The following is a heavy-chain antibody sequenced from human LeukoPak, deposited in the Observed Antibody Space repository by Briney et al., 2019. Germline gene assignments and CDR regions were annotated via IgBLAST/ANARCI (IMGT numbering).Heavy chain of an antibody. V-gene: IGHV3-48*03. J-gene: IGHJ3*02. CDR2: ISSSGSNI. Sequence: PGRSLRLSCAASGFTFSNYVIHWVRQAPGKGLEWVSYISSSGSNIKYADSVKGRFTISRGNAKNSVYLQMNSLRAEDTAVYYCARDIKGQYQDAFDIWGQGTMVTVSS. D-gene: IGHD2-2*01. CDR3: ARDIKGQYQDAFDI. CDR1: GFTFSNYV.